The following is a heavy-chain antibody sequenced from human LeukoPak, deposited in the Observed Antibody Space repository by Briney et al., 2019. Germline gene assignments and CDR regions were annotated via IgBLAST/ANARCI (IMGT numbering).Heavy chain of an antibody. V-gene: IGHV4-34*01. CDR2: INHSGST. Sequence: PSETLSLTCAVYGGSFSGYYWSWIRQPPGKGLEWIGEINHSGSTNYNPSLKSRVTISVDTSKNQFSLKLSSVTAADTAVYYCARTVGGWYQDYFDYWGQGTLVTVSS. J-gene: IGHJ4*02. CDR3: ARTVGGWYQDYFDY. CDR1: GGSFSGYY. D-gene: IGHD6-19*01.